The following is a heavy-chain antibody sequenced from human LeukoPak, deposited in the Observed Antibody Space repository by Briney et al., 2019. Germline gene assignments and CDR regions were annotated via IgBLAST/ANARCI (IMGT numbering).Heavy chain of an antibody. V-gene: IGHV4-34*01. CDR1: GGSFSGYY. D-gene: IGHD3-16*01. CDR3: ARQGGDYVWGRVTHRPFDY. CDR2: INHSGST. J-gene: IGHJ4*02. Sequence: SETLSLTCAVYGGSFSGYYWSWIRQPPGKGLEWIGEINHSGSTNYNPSLKSRVTISVDTSKNQFSLKLSSVTAADTAVYYCARQGGDYVWGRVTHRPFDYWGQGTLVTVSS.